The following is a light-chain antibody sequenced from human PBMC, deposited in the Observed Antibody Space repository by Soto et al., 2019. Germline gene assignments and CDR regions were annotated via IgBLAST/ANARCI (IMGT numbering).Light chain of an antibody. CDR1: SGHSSYA. CDR2: LNSDGSH. Sequence: QLVLTQSPSASASLGASVKLTCTLSSGHSSYAIAWHQQQPEKGPRYLMKLNSDGSHSKGYGIPDRFSGSSSGAERYLTISSHQSEDEADYYCQTWGTGIRVFGGGTKVTVL. CDR3: QTWGTGIRV. V-gene: IGLV4-69*01. J-gene: IGLJ2*01.